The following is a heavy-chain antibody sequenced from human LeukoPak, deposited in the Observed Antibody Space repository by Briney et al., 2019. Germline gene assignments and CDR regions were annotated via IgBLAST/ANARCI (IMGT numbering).Heavy chain of an antibody. V-gene: IGHV4-39*01. J-gene: IGHJ2*01. CDR1: GGSISSSSYY. D-gene: IGHD6-19*01. CDR2: IYYSGST. Sequence: PSETLSLTCTVSGGSISSSSYYWGWIRHPPGKGLEWIRSIYYSGSTYYHPSLKSRVTISVDTSKNQFSLKLSSVTAADTAVYYCARGRRVRSSGWESANWYFDLWGRGTLVTVSS. CDR3: ARGRRVRSSGWESANWYFDL.